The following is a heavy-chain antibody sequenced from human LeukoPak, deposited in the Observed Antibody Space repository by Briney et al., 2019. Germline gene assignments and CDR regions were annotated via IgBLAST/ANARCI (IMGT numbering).Heavy chain of an antibody. D-gene: IGHD1-1*01. CDR1: GYTFTGDY. J-gene: IGHJ4*02. CDR3: ARGVINSAWNGVLDY. V-gene: IGHV1-2*06. Sequence: AASVKVSCKASGYTFTGDYMHWVRQAPGQGLEWMGRINPNSGGTNYAQNFQGRVTMTRDTSISTGHMELKRLRSDDTAVYYCARGVINSAWNGVLDYWGQGTLVTVSS. CDR2: INPNSGGT.